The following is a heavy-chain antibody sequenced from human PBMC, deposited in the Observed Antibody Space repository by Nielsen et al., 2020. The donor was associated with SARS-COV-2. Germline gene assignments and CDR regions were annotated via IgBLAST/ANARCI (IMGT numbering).Heavy chain of an antibody. J-gene: IGHJ4*02. D-gene: IGHD3-3*01. CDR2: ISYDGSNK. V-gene: IGHV3-33*05. Sequence: WIRQPPGKGLEWVALISYDGSNKYYTDSVKGRFTISRDNSKNTLYLQMNSLRAEDTALYYCARPRRPYYDFWSGTHFDYWGQGTLVTVSS. CDR3: ARPRRPYYDFWSGTHFDY.